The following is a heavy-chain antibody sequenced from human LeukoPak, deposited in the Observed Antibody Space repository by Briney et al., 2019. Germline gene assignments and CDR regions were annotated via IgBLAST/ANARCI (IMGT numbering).Heavy chain of an antibody. CDR3: ARESHITGTTFFDY. V-gene: IGHV1-8*01. Sequence: ASVKVSCKASGYTFTSYDINWVRQATGQGLEWMGWMNPNSGNTGYAQKFQGRVTMTRNTSISTAYMELSSLRSEDTAVYYCARESHITGTTFFDYWGQGTLVTVAS. J-gene: IGHJ4*02. CDR2: MNPNSGNT. CDR1: GYTFTSYD. D-gene: IGHD1-20*01.